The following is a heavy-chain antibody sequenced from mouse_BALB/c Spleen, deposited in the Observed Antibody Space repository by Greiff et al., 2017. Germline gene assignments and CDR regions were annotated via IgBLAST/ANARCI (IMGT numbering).Heavy chain of an antibody. V-gene: IGHV3-6*02. Sequence: EVQLQQSGPGLVKPSQSLSLTCSVTGYSITSGYYWNWIRQFPGNKLEWMGYISYDGSNNYNPSLKNRISITRDTSKNQFFLKLNSVTTEDTATYYCARGVIYYAMDYWGQGTSVTVSS. CDR3: ARGVIYYAMDY. CDR2: ISYDGSN. CDR1: GYSITSGYY. J-gene: IGHJ4*01.